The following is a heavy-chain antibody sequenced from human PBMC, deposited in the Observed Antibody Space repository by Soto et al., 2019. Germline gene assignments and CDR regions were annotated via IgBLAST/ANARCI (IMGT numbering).Heavy chain of an antibody. Sequence: ASVKVSCKVSGFTFSDSAVQWVRQARGQGLEWIGWIVAGSGNTNYAQKFQERVTITRDMSTSTAYMEVRSLRSEDTAVYYCAAGRTGGSYYGMDVWGQGTTVTV. CDR3: AAGRTGGSYYGMDV. CDR2: IVAGSGNT. D-gene: IGHD2-2*01. V-gene: IGHV1-58*01. J-gene: IGHJ6*02. CDR1: GFTFSDSA.